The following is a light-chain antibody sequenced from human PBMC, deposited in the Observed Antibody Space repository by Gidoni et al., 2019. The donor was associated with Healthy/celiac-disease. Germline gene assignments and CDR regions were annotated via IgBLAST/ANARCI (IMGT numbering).Light chain of an antibody. V-gene: IGLV1-40*01. CDR3: QSYDSSLSGSV. CDR2: GNS. CDR1: SSNIGAGYD. Sequence: QSVLTQPPSVSGAPGQRVTISCPGSSSNIGAGYDVHWYQPLPGTAPKLLICGNSNRPSGVPDRFSGSKSGTSASLAITGLQAEDEADYYCQSYDSSLSGSVFGGGTKLTVL. J-gene: IGLJ2*01.